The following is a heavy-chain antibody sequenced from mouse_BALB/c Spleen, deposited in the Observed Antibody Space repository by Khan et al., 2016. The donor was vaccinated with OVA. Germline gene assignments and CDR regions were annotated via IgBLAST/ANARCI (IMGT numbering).Heavy chain of an antibody. CDR2: INTYTGEP. CDR1: GYTFTNYG. J-gene: IGHJ1*01. V-gene: IGHV9-1*02. CDR3: ARVASYWYFDV. Sequence: QIQLVQSGPELKKPGETVKISCKASGYTFTNYGMNWVKQAPGKGLKWMGWINTYTGEPTYTDDFKGRFAFSLETSASTAYLQINNLKNVDMATYFCARVASYWYFDVWGAGTTVTVSS.